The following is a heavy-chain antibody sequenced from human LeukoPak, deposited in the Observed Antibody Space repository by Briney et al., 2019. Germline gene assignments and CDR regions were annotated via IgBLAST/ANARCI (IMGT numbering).Heavy chain of an antibody. CDR1: GGTFSSYA. V-gene: IGHV1-69*01. D-gene: IGHD3-22*01. J-gene: IGHJ3*02. Sequence: SVKVSCKASGGTFSSYAISWVRQAPGQGLEWMGGIIPILGIANYAQRFQGRVTITADESTSTAYMELSSLRSEDTAVYYCARDPPHYYDSSGDAFDIWGQGTMVTVSS. CDR3: ARDPPHYYDSSGDAFDI. CDR2: IIPILGIA.